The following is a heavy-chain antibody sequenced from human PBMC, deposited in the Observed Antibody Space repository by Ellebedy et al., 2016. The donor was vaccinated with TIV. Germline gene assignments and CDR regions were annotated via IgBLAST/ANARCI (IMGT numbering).Heavy chain of an antibody. CDR2: FLPMFGTA. CDR3: ARDRDSSVWYETPFDY. CDR1: GGTFSTYA. V-gene: IGHV1-69*13. Sequence: ASVKVSCKAFGGTFSTYALNWVRQAPGQGLEWIGAFLPMFGTATSAQMFQGRVTITADESMTTAYMDLSSLRSDDTAVYYCARDRDSSVWYETPFDYWGQGTLVTVSS. J-gene: IGHJ4*02. D-gene: IGHD6-19*01.